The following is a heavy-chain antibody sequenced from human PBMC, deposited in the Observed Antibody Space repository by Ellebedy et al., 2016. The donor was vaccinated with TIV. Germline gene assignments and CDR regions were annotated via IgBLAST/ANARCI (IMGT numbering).Heavy chain of an antibody. CDR3: ARDRSGTYSSYFDY. V-gene: IGHV1-18*04. CDR1: GYTFTSYG. D-gene: IGHD6-19*01. Sequence: ASVKVSCKASGYTFTSYGISWVRQAPGQGLEWMGWISAYNGNTNYAQKLQGRVTMTTDTSTSTAYMELRSLRSDDTAVYYCARDRSGTYSSYFDYWGQGTLVTVSS. CDR2: ISAYNGNT. J-gene: IGHJ4*02.